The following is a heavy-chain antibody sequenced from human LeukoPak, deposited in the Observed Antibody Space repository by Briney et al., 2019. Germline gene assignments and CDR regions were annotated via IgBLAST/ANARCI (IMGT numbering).Heavy chain of an antibody. D-gene: IGHD3-16*01. CDR3: AKGRLGKEAAGGNFDY. V-gene: IGHV3-23*01. J-gene: IGHJ4*02. CDR1: GFTFSSYA. CDR2: ISGSGGST. Sequence: PGASLRLSCAASGFTFSSYAMSWVRQAPGKGLEWVSAISGSGGSTYYADSVKGRFTISRDNSKNTLYLQMNSLRAEDTAVYYGAKGRLGKEAAGGNFDYWGQGPLVTVSS.